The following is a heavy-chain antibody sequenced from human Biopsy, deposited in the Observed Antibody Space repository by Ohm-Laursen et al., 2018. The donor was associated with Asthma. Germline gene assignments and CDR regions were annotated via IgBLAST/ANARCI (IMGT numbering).Heavy chain of an antibody. CDR1: GFSFSNFG. J-gene: IGHJ3*02. D-gene: IGHD1-1*01. CDR3: VRDGTDDAFDI. CDR2: ISKDASTQ. V-gene: IGHV3-30*01. Sequence: SLRLSCAASGFSFSNFGIDWVRQAPGKGLEWVGVISKDASTQDYADSVKGRFTMARDNSKNTLDLQMNSLREEDTAVYYCVRDGTDDAFDIWGQGTVVSVSS.